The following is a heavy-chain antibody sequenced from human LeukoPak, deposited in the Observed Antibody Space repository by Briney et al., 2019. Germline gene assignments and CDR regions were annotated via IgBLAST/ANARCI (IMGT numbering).Heavy chain of an antibody. CDR1: GNYW. Sequence: SGGSLRLSCAASGNYWMHWVRQAPGKGLVWVSHINSDGSWTSYADSVKGRFTISNDNAKNTVYLQMNSLRAEDTGVYYCAKDHYWSIDYWGRGTLVTVSS. CDR3: AKDHYWSIDY. D-gene: IGHD3-3*01. J-gene: IGHJ4*02. CDR2: INSDGSWT. V-gene: IGHV3-74*01.